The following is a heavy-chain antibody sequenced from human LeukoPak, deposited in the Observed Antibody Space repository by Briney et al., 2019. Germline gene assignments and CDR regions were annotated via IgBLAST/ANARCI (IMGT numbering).Heavy chain of an antibody. J-gene: IGHJ4*02. CDR3: ARVGYNSGYIFDY. D-gene: IGHD5-18*01. Sequence: GGSLRLSCAASGFTFSNYPMNWVRQTPGKGLQWISYISRSSSPIYYADSVRGRFTISRDNAKNSLFLQMNSLRAEDTAVYYCARVGYNSGYIFDYWGQGALVTVSS. V-gene: IGHV3-48*04. CDR1: GFTFSNYP. CDR2: ISRSSSPI.